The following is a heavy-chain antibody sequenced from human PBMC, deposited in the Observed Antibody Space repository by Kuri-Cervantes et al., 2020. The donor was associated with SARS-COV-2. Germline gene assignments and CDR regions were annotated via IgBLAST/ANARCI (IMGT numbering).Heavy chain of an antibody. CDR3: VRDGDHWNFDY. J-gene: IGHJ4*02. Sequence: LSLTCAASGFTFSNAWMNWVRQAPGKGLVWVSRINPDGSYTNNADSVKGRFTLSRDNAKNMLFLRMNSLRAEDTAVYYCVRDGDHWNFDYWGQGTLVTVSS. CDR1: GFTFSNAW. CDR2: INPDGSYT. V-gene: IGHV3-74*01. D-gene: IGHD1-1*01.